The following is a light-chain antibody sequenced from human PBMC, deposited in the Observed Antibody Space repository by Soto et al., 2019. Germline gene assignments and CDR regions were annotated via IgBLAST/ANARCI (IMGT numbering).Light chain of an antibody. Sequence: EIVLTQSPGTLSLSPGDRATLSCRASHSINTSFLAWFQQKPGQAPRLLIYAASTRATGIPDRFSGSASETDFTLTISRLEPEDFAVYYCQRYGSPSWTFGQGTKVDIK. J-gene: IGKJ1*01. V-gene: IGKV3-20*01. CDR3: QRYGSPSWT. CDR1: HSINTSF. CDR2: AAS.